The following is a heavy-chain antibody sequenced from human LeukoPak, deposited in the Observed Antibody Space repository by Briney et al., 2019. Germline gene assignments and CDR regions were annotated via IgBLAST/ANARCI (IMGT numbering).Heavy chain of an antibody. V-gene: IGHV6-1*01. CDR2: TYYRSKWYT. J-gene: IGHJ3*02. CDR1: GDCVSNNNAA. Sequence: SQTLSLTCAISGDCVSNNNAAWNWIRQSPSRGLEWLGRTYYRSKWYTDYAVSVSSRITINPDASKNQFSLQLNSVTPEDTAVYYCASSSLRGSDAFDIWGQGTMVTVSS. D-gene: IGHD3-16*01. CDR3: ASSSLRGSDAFDI.